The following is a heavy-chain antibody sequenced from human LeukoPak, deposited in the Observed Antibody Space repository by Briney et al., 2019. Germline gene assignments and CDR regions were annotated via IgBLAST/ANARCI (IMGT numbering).Heavy chain of an antibody. CDR2: INHSGST. D-gene: IGHD6-19*01. CDR3: ARVIAVAWEDWFGP. Sequence: SETLSLTCAVYGGSFSGYYWSWIRQPPGKGLEWIGEINHSGSTNYNPSLKSRVTISVDTSKNQFSLKLSSVTAADTAVYYCARVIAVAWEDWFGPWGQGTLVTVSS. V-gene: IGHV4-34*01. J-gene: IGHJ5*02. CDR1: GGSFSGYY.